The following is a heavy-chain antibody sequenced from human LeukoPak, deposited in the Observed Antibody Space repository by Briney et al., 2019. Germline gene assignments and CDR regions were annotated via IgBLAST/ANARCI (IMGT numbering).Heavy chain of an antibody. V-gene: IGHV4-59*04. Sequence: SETLSLTCTVSGGSISRYYWSWIRQPPGKGLEWIGSIYHSGSTYYNPSLKSRVTISVDTSKNQFSLKLSSVTAADTAVYYCASPGYSSGWYDYWDHGTLVTVSS. D-gene: IGHD6-19*01. CDR3: ASPGYSSGWYDY. CDR1: GGSISRYY. CDR2: IYHSGST. J-gene: IGHJ5*01.